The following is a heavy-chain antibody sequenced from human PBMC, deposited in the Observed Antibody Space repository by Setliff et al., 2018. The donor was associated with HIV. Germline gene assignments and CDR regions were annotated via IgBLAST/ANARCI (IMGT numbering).Heavy chain of an antibody. J-gene: IGHJ5*02. D-gene: IGHD3-3*01. Sequence: PSETLSLTCTVSGVPTSASTYYWGWIRQPPGKGLDWIGYISYSGKTYYNPSLKSRVTISVDTSNNHFSLRLNSVTAADTAIYYCARDFGVVIPQGRFDPWGQGTLVTVSS. CDR2: ISYSGKT. CDR3: ARDFGVVIPQGRFDP. CDR1: GVPTSASTYY. V-gene: IGHV4-39*02.